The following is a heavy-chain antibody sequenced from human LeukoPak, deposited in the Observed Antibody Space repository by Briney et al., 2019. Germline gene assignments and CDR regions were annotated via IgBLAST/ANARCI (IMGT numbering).Heavy chain of an antibody. J-gene: IGHJ4*02. V-gene: IGHV4-34*01. CDR3: ARLLRVVVAADGDYFDY. CDR1: GGSFSGYY. D-gene: IGHD3-22*01. Sequence: PSETLSLTCAVYGGSFSGYYWSWIRQPPGKGLEWIGEINHSGSTNYNPSLKSRVTISVDTSKNQFSLKLSSVTAADTAVYYCARLLRVVVAADGDYFDYWGQGTLVTVSS. CDR2: INHSGST.